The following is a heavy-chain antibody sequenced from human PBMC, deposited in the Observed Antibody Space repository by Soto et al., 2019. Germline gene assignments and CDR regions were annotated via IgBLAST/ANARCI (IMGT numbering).Heavy chain of an antibody. J-gene: IGHJ4*02. CDR1: GFTFSSYS. Sequence: GGSLRLSCAASGFTFSSYSMNWVRQAPGKGLEWVSSISSSSSYIYYADSVKGRFTISRDNAKNSLYLQMNSLRAEDTAVYYCARDLLYDFGCCYTGLGPIDYWGQGTLVTVSS. CDR2: ISSSSSYI. D-gene: IGHD3-3*01. CDR3: ARDLLYDFGCCYTGLGPIDY. V-gene: IGHV3-21*01.